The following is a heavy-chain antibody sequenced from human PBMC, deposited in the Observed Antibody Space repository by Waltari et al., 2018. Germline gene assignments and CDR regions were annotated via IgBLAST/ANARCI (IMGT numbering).Heavy chain of an antibody. D-gene: IGHD6-13*01. CDR3: ARDSSSWLMYYYYYYGMDV. CDR2: IKQDGSEK. Sequence: EVQLVESGGGLVQPGGSLRHSCAASGFTFSSFWMSWVRQAPGKGLEWVANIKQDGSEKYYVDSVKGRFTISRDNAKNSLYLQMNSLRAEDTAVYYCARDSSSWLMYYYYYYGMDVWGQGTTVTVSS. CDR1: GFTFSSFW. V-gene: IGHV3-7*01. J-gene: IGHJ6*02.